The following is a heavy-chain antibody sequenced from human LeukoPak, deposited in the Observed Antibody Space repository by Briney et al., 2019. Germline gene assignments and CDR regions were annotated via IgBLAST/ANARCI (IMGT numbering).Heavy chain of an antibody. Sequence: ASVKVSCKASEDSLSTYGISWVRQAPGEGLEWMGGIIPFFPTTHFAQKFKGRLTITANISTTTVYMELSGLRSDDTGVYYCARTMIRGINPSPFPYWGQGTLLIVSS. D-gene: IGHD3-16*01. V-gene: IGHV1-69*06. CDR1: EDSLSTYG. CDR3: ARTMIRGINPSPFPY. CDR2: IIPFFPTT. J-gene: IGHJ4*02.